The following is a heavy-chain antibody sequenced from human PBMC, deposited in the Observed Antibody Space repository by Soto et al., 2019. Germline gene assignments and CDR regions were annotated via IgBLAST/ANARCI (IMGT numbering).Heavy chain of an antibody. CDR3: ARSYYKSYVYGY. V-gene: IGHV4-31*03. Sequence: QVQLQQSGPGLVKPSQTLSLTCTVSGGSIRTGGYYWNWIRQHPGTGLEWIGNIFYSGSTYYNPSLKSRVTISVDTSTNQFSPTLSSVTAADTAVYFCARSYYKSYVYGYWGQGTLVTFSS. CDR2: IFYSGST. CDR1: GGSIRTGGYY. D-gene: IGHD1-26*01. J-gene: IGHJ4*02.